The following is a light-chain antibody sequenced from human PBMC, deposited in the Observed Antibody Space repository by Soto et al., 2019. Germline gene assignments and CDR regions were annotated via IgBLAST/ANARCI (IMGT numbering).Light chain of an antibody. V-gene: IGLV2-23*01. CDR2: EAS. CDR3: CSNAAGSTYV. Sequence: VLAQPASVSGSPGQSITISCTGTSSDVGSHNLVSWYQHYPGKAPKLIIFEASKRPSGVSNRFSGSKSGSTASLTISGLQAEDEADYYCCSNAAGSTYVFGTGTKVTVL. J-gene: IGLJ1*01. CDR1: SSDVGSHNL.